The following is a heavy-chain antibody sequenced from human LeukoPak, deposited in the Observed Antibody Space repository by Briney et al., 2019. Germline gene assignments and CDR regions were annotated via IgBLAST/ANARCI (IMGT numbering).Heavy chain of an antibody. CDR3: TTSLPRVDSSGWYWGGFDY. J-gene: IGHJ4*02. CDR2: FDPEDGET. CDR1: GYTLTELS. V-gene: IGHV1-24*01. D-gene: IGHD6-19*01. Sequence: ASVKVSCKVSGYTLTELSMHWVRQAPGKGLEWMGGFDPEDGETIYAQKFQGRVTMTENTSTDTAYMELSSLRSEDTAMYYCTTSLPRVDSSGWYWGGFDYWGQGTLVTVSS.